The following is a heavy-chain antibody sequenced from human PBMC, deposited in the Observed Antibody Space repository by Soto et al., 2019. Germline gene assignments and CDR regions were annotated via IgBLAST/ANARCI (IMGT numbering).Heavy chain of an antibody. D-gene: IGHD3-10*01. J-gene: IGHJ4*02. CDR2: IGSGGRT. CDR1: GFTFSRSG. Sequence: HPGGSLRLSCTASGFTFSRSGMSWVRQAPGRGPEWVSGIGSGGRTYYADSVKGRFTISRDNSKNTVSLQMNSLRGEDTAVYFCATGWLGELLFDSWGQGTVVTVSS. CDR3: ATGWLGELLFDS. V-gene: IGHV3-23*01.